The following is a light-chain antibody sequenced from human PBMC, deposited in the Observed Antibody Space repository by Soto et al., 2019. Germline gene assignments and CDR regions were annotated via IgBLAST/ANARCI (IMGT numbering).Light chain of an antibody. Sequence: EIVLTQSPGTLSLSPGERATLSCRASQSVSSSYLAWYQQKPGQAPRLLIYGASSRATDIPDRFSGSGSGPDFTLTISRLEPEDFAVYYCQQDGSSGALTFGGGTKVEIK. CDR1: QSVSSSY. J-gene: IGKJ4*01. V-gene: IGKV3-20*01. CDR3: QQDGSSGALT. CDR2: GAS.